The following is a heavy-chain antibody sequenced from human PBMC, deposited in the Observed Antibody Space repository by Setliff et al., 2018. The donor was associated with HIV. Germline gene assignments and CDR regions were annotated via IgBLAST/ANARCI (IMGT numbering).Heavy chain of an antibody. Sequence: ASVKVSCKASGYSFTNYGLSWVRQAPGQGLEWVGWITAYNGDTTYAQKFQGRVTMTTDTSTSTVYMELSSLRSEDTAMYYCARAIYSGYYYREFDYWGQGTLVTVSS. D-gene: IGHD5-12*01. V-gene: IGHV1-18*01. CDR3: ARAIYSGYYYREFDY. CDR1: GYSFTNYG. J-gene: IGHJ4*02. CDR2: ITAYNGDT.